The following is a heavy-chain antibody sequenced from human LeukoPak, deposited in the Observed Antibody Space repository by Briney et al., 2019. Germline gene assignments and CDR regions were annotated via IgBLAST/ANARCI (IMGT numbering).Heavy chain of an antibody. CDR3: ARVTLVYYDFWSGALDY. CDR1: GFTFSSYA. J-gene: IGHJ4*02. V-gene: IGHV3-64*01. Sequence: GGSLRLSCAASGFTFSSYAMHWVRQAPGKGLEYVSAISSNGGSTYYANSVKGRFTISRDNSKNTLYLQMGSLRAEDMAVYYCARVTLVYYDFWSGALDYWGQGTLVTVSS. D-gene: IGHD3-3*01. CDR2: ISSNGGST.